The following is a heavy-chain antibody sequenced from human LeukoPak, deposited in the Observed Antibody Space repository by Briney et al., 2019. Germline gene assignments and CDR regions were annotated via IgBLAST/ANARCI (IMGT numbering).Heavy chain of an antibody. CDR1: GFTFRTYA. CDR2: ISDDGSNK. CDR3: ARAFSTTAFDY. V-gene: IGHV3-30*04. D-gene: IGHD4-17*01. J-gene: IGHJ4*02. Sequence: GGSLRLSCAASGFTFRTYAMNWVRQAPGKGLEWVAVISDDGSNKYYAESVKGQFTISRDNSKNTLYLQMNSLRVEDTAVYYCARAFSTTAFDYWGQGTLVTVSS.